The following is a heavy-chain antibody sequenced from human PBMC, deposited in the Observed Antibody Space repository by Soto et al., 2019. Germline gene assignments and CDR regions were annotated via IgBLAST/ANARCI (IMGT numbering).Heavy chain of an antibody. Sequence: ASVKVSCKASGYTFTSYYMNWVRQAPGQGLEWMGWISGYNSDAKYAQKLQGRITMTTDTSTNTAYMELGSLRSDDTAVYFCARTVNTDMVPYYFDYWGQGTLVTVSS. CDR1: GYTFTSYY. V-gene: IGHV1-18*04. CDR3: ARTVNTDMVPYYFDY. J-gene: IGHJ4*02. D-gene: IGHD5-18*01. CDR2: ISGYNSDA.